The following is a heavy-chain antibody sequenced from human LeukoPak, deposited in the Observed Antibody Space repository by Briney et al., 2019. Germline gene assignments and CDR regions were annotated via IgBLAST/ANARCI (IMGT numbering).Heavy chain of an antibody. CDR3: AGAGYSSSWYLFYYYYYMDV. J-gene: IGHJ6*03. Sequence: GRSLRLSCAASGFTFSSYAMHWVRQAPGKGLEWVAVISYDGSNKYYADSVKGRFTISRDNSKNTLYLQMNSLRAEDTAVYYCAGAGYSSSWYLFYYYYYMDVWGKGTTVTVSS. D-gene: IGHD6-13*01. CDR2: ISYDGSNK. V-gene: IGHV3-30*01. CDR1: GFTFSSYA.